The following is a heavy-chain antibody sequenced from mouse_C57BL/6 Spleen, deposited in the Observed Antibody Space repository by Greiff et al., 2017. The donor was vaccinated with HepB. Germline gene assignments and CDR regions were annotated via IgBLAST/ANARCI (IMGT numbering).Heavy chain of an antibody. D-gene: IGHD4-1*01. J-gene: IGHJ2*01. CDR1: GFTFSSYA. V-gene: IGHV5-9-1*02. Sequence: EVKLVESGEGLVKPGGSLKLSCAASGFTFSSYAMSWVRQTPEKRLEWVAYISSGGDYIYYADTVKGRFTISRDNARNTLYLQMSSLKSEDTAMYYCTREGELGRRFDYWGQGTTLTVSS. CDR2: ISSGGDYI. CDR3: TREGELGRRFDY.